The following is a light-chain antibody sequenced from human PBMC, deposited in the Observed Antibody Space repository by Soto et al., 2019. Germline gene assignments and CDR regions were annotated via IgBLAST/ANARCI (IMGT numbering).Light chain of an antibody. CDR1: QSVSTT. CDR2: KAS. J-gene: IGKJ3*01. V-gene: IGKV1-5*03. Sequence: MTQSPSTLSASVGDRVTLTCRASQSVSTTLAWHQQKPGQAPRLLISKASSIESGIPARFSGSGSGTEFTLTISSLQPDDSATYYCQHYNSYPFTFGPGTKVDIK. CDR3: QHYNSYPFT.